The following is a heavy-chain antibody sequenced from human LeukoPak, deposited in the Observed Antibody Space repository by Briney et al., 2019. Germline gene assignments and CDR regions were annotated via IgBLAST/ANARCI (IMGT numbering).Heavy chain of an antibody. CDR3: ARGKLYYDSSGMFDY. V-gene: IGHV4-34*01. CDR1: GGSFSGYY. D-gene: IGHD3-22*01. Sequence: SETLSLTCAVYGGSFSGYYWSWIRQPPGKGLEWIGEINHSGSTNYNPSLNSRVTISRDTSKNHFSLKLSSVTAADTAVYYCARGKLYYDSSGMFDYWGQGTLVTVSS. CDR2: INHSGST. J-gene: IGHJ4*02.